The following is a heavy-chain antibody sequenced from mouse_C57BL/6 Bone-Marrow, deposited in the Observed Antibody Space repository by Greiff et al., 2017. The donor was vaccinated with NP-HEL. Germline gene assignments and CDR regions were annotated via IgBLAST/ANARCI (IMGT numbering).Heavy chain of an antibody. Sequence: QVQLQQSGPELVKPGASVKISCKASGYSFTSYYIHWVKQRPGQGLEWIGWIYPGSGNTKYNEKFKGKATLTADTSSSTAYMQLSSLTSEDSAVYYCARSGDYSNYGVYYYAMDYWGQGTSVTVSS. J-gene: IGHJ4*01. D-gene: IGHD2-5*01. CDR2: IYPGSGNT. CDR1: GYSFTSYY. V-gene: IGHV1-66*01. CDR3: ARSGDYSNYGVYYYAMDY.